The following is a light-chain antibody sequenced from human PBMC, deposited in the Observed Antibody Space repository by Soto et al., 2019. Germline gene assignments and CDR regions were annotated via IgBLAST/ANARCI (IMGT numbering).Light chain of an antibody. V-gene: IGLV2-14*03. J-gene: IGLJ1*01. CDR2: DVS. Sequence: QSVLTHPASVSGSPGQSITISCTGTGSDIGDSNYVSWYQQHPGKAPKLVIYDVSNRPSGVSNRFSGSKSANTASLTISGLQAEDEADYYCSSFRSSSTSYVFGTGTKVTVL. CDR1: GSDIGDSNY. CDR3: SSFRSSSTSYV.